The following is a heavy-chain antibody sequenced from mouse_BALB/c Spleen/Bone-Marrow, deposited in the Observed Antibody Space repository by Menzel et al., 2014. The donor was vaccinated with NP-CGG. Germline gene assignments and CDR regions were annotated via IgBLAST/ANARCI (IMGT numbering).Heavy chain of an antibody. J-gene: IGHJ4*01. V-gene: IGHV1-14*01. Sequence: EVQLQESGPELVKPGASVKMSCKASGYTFTSYVMHWVKQKPGQGLEWIGYINPYNDGTKYNEKFKGKATLTSDKSSSTAYMELSSLTSDDSAVYYCARGGYGNVYYAMDYWGQGSSGTGSS. CDR3: ARGGYGNVYYAMDY. D-gene: IGHD2-10*02. CDR2: INPYNDGT. CDR1: GYTFTSYV.